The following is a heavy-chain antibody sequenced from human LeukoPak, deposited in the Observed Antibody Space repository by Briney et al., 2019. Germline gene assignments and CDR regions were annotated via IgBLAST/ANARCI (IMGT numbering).Heavy chain of an antibody. J-gene: IGHJ6*02. V-gene: IGHV3-7*03. Sequence: GGSLRLSCATSGFTFSSYWMNWARQAPGKGLEWVASINHNGNVNYYVDSVKGRFTISRDNAKNSLYLQMSNLRAEDTAVYFCARGGGLDVWGQGATVTVSS. CDR3: ARGGGLDV. CDR2: INHNGNVN. CDR1: GFTFSSYW. D-gene: IGHD3-16*01.